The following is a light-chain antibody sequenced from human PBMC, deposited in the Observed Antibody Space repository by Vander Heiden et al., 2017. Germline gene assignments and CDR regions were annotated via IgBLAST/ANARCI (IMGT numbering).Light chain of an antibody. J-gene: IGLJ2*01. Sequence: KSLLSQPPSVSESPGKTVTISCPRSSCSIASNYVQWYQYRPGSSPTTVIYKNTRRPSSVPDRFYGTIDTSSNSASLSISGLVTEDEADYYCQSYDSNDLVLFGGGTKLTVL. V-gene: IGLV6-57*01. CDR2: KNT. CDR1: SCSIASNY. CDR3: QSYDSNDLVL.